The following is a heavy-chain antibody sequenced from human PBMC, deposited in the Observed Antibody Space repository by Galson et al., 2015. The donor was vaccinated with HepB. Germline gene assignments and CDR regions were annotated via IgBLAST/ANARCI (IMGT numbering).Heavy chain of an antibody. CDR2: TYYRSKWYS. D-gene: IGHD1-26*01. CDR3: ARGPGALNY. Sequence: CAISGDSVSSHSAAWNWIRQSPSRGLEWPGRTYYRSKWYSYYAVSVKSRITISPDTSKNQFSLQLNSVTPEDTAIYYCARGPGALNYWGQGTLVTVSS. CDR1: GDSVSSHSAA. V-gene: IGHV6-1*01. J-gene: IGHJ4*02.